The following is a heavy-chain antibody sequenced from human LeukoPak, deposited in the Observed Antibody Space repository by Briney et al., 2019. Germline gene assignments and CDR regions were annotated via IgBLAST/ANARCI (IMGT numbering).Heavy chain of an antibody. Sequence: GESLKISCKGSGYSFTSYWIGWVRQMPGKGLEWMGIIYPGDSDTRYSPSLQGQVTISADKSISTAYLQWSSLKASDTAMYYCARHPRTMVRGVTVYYFDYWGQGTLVTVSS. CDR1: GYSFTSYW. J-gene: IGHJ4*02. V-gene: IGHV5-51*01. D-gene: IGHD3-10*01. CDR2: IYPGDSDT. CDR3: ARHPRTMVRGVTVYYFDY.